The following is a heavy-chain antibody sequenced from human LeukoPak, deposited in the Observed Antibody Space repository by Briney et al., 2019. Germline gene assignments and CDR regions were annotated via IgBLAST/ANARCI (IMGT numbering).Heavy chain of an antibody. CDR2: INTSGST. Sequence: SETLSLTCTVSGGSISRYYWSWIRQPAGKGLECIGRINTSGSTKYNPSLKSPVTMFVDTSKNQFSLKLSSVTTADTACYYRARDRSLAGSGQLPFDPWGQGTLVTVSS. CDR1: GGSISRYY. J-gene: IGHJ5*02. CDR3: ARDRSLAGSGQLPFDP. V-gene: IGHV4-4*07. D-gene: IGHD2-15*01.